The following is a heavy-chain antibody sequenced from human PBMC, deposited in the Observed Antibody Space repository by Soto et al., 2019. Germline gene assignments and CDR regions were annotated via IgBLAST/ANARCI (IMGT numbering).Heavy chain of an antibody. J-gene: IGHJ6*02. CDR2: ISAYNGNT. D-gene: IGHD2-2*02. Sequence: ASVKVSCKASGYTFTSYGISWVRQAPGQGLEWMGWISAYNGNTNYAQKLQGRVTMTTDTSTSTAYMELRSLRSDDTAVYYCARDQVVPAAIPAPRLSWYYYYRMDVWGQVTTVTVSS. CDR1: GYTFTSYG. CDR3: ARDQVVPAAIPAPRLSWYYYYRMDV. V-gene: IGHV1-18*04.